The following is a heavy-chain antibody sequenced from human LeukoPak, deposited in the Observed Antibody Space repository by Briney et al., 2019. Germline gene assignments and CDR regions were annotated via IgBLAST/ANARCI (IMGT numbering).Heavy chain of an antibody. V-gene: IGHV3-21*01. CDR1: GFTFSSYS. CDR2: ISSSSSYI. CDR3: ARDSWGPSFYNIVVVVAARVHYYYYGMDV. Sequence: GGSLRLSCAASGFTFSSYSMNWVRRAPGKGLEWVSSISSSSSYIYYADSVKGRFTISRDNAKNSLYLQMNSLRAEDTAVYYCARDSWGPSFYNIVVVVAARVHYYYYGMDVWGQGTTVTVSS. J-gene: IGHJ6*02. D-gene: IGHD2-15*01.